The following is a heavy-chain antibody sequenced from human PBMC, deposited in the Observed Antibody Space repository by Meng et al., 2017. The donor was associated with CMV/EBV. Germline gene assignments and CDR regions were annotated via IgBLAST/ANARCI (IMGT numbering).Heavy chain of an antibody. D-gene: IGHD5-18*01. CDR3: ARPTAGYSYGLVIRNNWFDP. Sequence: GGSLRLSCAASGFTFSSYGMHWVRQAPGKGLEWVAFIRYDGSNKYYADSVKGRFTISRDNSKNTLYLQMNSLRAEDTAVHYCARPTAGYSYGLVIRNNWFDPWGQGTLVTVSS. CDR1: GFTFSSYG. J-gene: IGHJ5*02. V-gene: IGHV3-30*02. CDR2: IRYDGSNK.